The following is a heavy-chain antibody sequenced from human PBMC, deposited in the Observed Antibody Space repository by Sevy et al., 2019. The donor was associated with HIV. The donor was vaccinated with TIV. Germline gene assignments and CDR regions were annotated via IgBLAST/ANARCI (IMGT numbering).Heavy chain of an antibody. Sequence: GGSLRLSCVASGFTFSNAWMNWVRQAPGKGLEWVGRIQSTTDGGTIDYAAPVKSRFTISRDDSKNMLYLQMNSLKTEDTGVYYCTTDPIILLLVTDGVAVWGQGTTVTVSS. CDR1: GFTFSNAW. CDR2: IQSTTDGGTI. V-gene: IGHV3-15*01. CDR3: TTDPIILLLVTDGVAV. D-gene: IGHD2-8*02. J-gene: IGHJ6*02.